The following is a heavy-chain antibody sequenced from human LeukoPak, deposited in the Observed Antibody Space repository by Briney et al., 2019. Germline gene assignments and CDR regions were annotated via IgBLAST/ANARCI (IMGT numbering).Heavy chain of an antibody. CDR3: ARDPTVSVPDYFDY. V-gene: IGHV3-30-3*01. J-gene: IGHJ4*02. CDR2: ISYDGGLQ. CDR1: GFSFNSYT. D-gene: IGHD4-4*01. Sequence: GGSLRLSCAASGFSFNSYTMHWVRQSPDKGLEWVAVISYDGGLQFYGDSVKGRFIISRDNSGNTLYLQMNSLGPEDTAVYYCARDPTVSVPDYFDYWGQGILVTVSS.